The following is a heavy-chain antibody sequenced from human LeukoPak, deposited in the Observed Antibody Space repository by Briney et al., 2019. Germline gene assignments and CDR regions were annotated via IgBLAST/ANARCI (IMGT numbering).Heavy chain of an antibody. J-gene: IGHJ4*02. Sequence: GGSLRLSCSASGFTFSNYAMSWVRQAPGKGLEWVSSISSSSSYIYYADSVKGRFTISRDNAKNSLYLQMNSLRAEDTAVYYCARDKDFQDIRFLEWFPFDYWGQGTLVTVSS. CDR2: ISSSSSYI. V-gene: IGHV3-21*01. CDR3: ARDKDFQDIRFLEWFPFDY. D-gene: IGHD3-3*01. CDR1: GFTFSNYA.